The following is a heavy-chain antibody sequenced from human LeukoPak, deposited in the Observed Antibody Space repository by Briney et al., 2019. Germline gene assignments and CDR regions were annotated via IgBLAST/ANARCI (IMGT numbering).Heavy chain of an antibody. CDR3: ARGEDWKSTTFDY. J-gene: IGHJ4*02. D-gene: IGHD1-1*01. CDR2: IYSSGTT. V-gene: IGHV4-59*13. CDR1: GGSISSYY. Sequence: PSETLSHTCTVSGGSISSYYWNWIRQPPGKGLEWIGYIYSSGTTKYNPSLKSRVTISVDTSKSQFSLKLTSVTAADTAVYYCARGEDWKSTTFDYWGQGTLVTVAS.